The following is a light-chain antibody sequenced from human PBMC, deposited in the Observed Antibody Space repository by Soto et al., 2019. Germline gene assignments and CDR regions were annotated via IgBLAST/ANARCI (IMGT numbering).Light chain of an antibody. CDR1: NIGSKS. J-gene: IGLJ1*01. CDR2: DDN. V-gene: IGLV3-21*02. Sequence: SYELTQPPSVSVAPGQTAKSTCGGNNIGSKSVHWYQQKPGQAPVLVAYDDNDRPSGIPERFSGSNSGNTATLTISRVEAGDEADYYCQVWDSSSDHYVFGTGTKLTVL. CDR3: QVWDSSSDHYV.